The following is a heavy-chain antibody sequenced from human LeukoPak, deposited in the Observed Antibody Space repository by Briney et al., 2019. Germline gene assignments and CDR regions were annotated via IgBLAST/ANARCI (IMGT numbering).Heavy chain of an antibody. V-gene: IGHV1-18*01. CDR2: ISAYNGNT. J-gene: IGHJ4*02. Sequence: ASVKVSCKASGYTFTSYGISWVRQAPGQGLEWMVWISAYNGNTNYAQKLQGRVTMTTDTSTSTAYMELRSLRSDDTAVYYCATMLPDAYGDYNYFDYWGQGTLVTVSS. CDR1: GYTFTSYG. D-gene: IGHD4-17*01. CDR3: ATMLPDAYGDYNYFDY.